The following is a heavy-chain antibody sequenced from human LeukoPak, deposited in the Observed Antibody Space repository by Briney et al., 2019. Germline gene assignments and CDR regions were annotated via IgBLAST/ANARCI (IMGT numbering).Heavy chain of an antibody. Sequence: PSETLSLTSTVSGGSISSGDYYWSWIRQPPGKGLEWIGYIYYSGSTYYNPSLKSRVTISVDTSKNQFSLKLSSVTAADTAVYYCARGKWVAAAGMLDYWGQGTLVTVSS. D-gene: IGHD6-13*01. CDR1: GGSISSGDYY. V-gene: IGHV4-30-4*08. J-gene: IGHJ4*02. CDR2: IYYSGST. CDR3: ARGKWVAAAGMLDY.